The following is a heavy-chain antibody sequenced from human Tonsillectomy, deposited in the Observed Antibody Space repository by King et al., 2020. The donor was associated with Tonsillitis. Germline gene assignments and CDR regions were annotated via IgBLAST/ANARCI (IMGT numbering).Heavy chain of an antibody. CDR1: GGSISNYY. CDR2: IYYSGSA. J-gene: IGHJ4*02. D-gene: IGHD6-13*01. CDR3: ARGAQYSSSWYNY. V-gene: IGHV4-59*08. Sequence: VQLVESGPGLVKPSETLSLTCTVSGGSISNYYWNWIQQPPGKGLEWIGYIYYSGSANYNPSLKSRVTISVDTSKNQFSLRLSSVTAADTAVYYCARGAQYSSSWYNYWGQGTLVTVSS.